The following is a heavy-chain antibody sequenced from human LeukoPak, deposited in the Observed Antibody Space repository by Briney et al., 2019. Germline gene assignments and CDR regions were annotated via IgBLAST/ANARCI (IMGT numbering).Heavy chain of an antibody. CDR1: VFTYRSYG. D-gene: IGHD6-6*01. CDR2: IRYDGSNK. J-gene: IGHJ4*02. Sequence: GGSLRLPCAPSVFTYRSYGMQRARGAPGRGREGVAFIRYDGSNKYYADSVKGRFTISRDNSKNTLYLQMNSLRAEDTAVYYCAKDQIAAFDYWGQGTLVTVSS. V-gene: IGHV3-30*02. CDR3: AKDQIAAFDY.